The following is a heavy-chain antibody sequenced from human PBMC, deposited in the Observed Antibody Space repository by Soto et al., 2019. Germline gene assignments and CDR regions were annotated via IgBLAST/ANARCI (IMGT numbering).Heavy chain of an antibody. D-gene: IGHD3-3*01. V-gene: IGHV1-69*13. Sequence: RASVKVSCKASGGTFSSYAISWVRQAPGQGLEWMGGIIPIFGTANYAQKFQGRVTITADESTSTAYMELSSLRSEDTAVYYCARARYDFWSGYYPPFDYWGQGTLVTVSS. CDR1: GGTFSSYA. J-gene: IGHJ4*02. CDR3: ARARYDFWSGYYPPFDY. CDR2: IIPIFGTA.